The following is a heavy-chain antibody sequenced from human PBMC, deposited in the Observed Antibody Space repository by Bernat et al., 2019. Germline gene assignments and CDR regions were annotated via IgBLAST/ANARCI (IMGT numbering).Heavy chain of an antibody. V-gene: IGHV3-23*04. CDR3: AKDLYGDYGFGVY. Sequence: EVQLVESGGGLVQPGGSLRLSCAASGFTFSSYEMNWVRQAPGKGLEWVSYISSSGSGGSTYYADSVKGRFTISRDNSKNTLYLQMNSLRAEDTAVYYCAKDLYGDYGFGVYWGQGTLVTVSS. CDR1: GFTFSSYE. D-gene: IGHD4-17*01. CDR2: ISSSGSGGST. J-gene: IGHJ4*02.